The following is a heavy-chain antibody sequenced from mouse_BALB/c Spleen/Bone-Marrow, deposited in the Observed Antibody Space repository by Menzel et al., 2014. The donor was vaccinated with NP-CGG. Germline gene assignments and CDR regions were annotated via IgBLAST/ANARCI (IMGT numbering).Heavy chain of an antibody. J-gene: IGHJ4*01. CDR3: ASRGDYSYAMDY. V-gene: IGHV1-80*01. D-gene: IGHD1-1*01. CDR2: IYPGDGDT. CDR1: GCAFSKYW. Sequence: QVQLQQSGAELVRPGSSVKISCKASGCAFSKYWMNWMKRRPGQGLEWIGQIYPGDGDTNYNGKFKGKATLTADKSSSTAYMQLSSLTSEDSAVYFCASRGDYSYAMDYWGQGTSVTVSS.